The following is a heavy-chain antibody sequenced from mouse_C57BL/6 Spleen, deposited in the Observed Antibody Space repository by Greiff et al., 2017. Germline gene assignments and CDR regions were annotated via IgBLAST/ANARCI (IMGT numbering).Heavy chain of an antibody. Sequence: VQLQQSGAELVRPGASVKLSCTASGFNIKDDYMHWVKQRPEQGLEWIGWIDPENGDTEYASKFQGKVTITADTSSNTAYLKLSSLTAEDTAVYYCTTSIGSSVGNDWGQGTTLTVSS. CDR3: TTSIGSSVGND. CDR1: GFNIKDDY. V-gene: IGHV14-4*01. CDR2: IDPENGDT. J-gene: IGHJ2*01. D-gene: IGHD1-1*01.